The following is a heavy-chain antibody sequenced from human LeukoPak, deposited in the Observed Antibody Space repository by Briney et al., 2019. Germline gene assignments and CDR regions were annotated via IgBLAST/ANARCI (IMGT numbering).Heavy chain of an antibody. CDR1: GGSISSSSYY. V-gene: IGHV4-39*01. CDR2: IYYSGRT. Sequence: PSETLSLTRTVSGGSISSSSYYWGSIRQPPGKGLEWIGSIYYSGRTYYNPSLKSRVTISVDTSKNQFSLKLSSVTAADTAVYYCARLTVGSDAFDIWGQGTMVTVSS. D-gene: IGHD1-26*01. J-gene: IGHJ3*02. CDR3: ARLTVGSDAFDI.